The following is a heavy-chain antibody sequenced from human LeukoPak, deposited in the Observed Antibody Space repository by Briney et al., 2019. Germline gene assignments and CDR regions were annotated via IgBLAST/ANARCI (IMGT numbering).Heavy chain of an antibody. J-gene: IGHJ4*02. V-gene: IGHV3-74*01. CDR2: INEAGSAT. CDR3: VRRGHSTSWYPDY. D-gene: IGHD2-2*01. CDR1: GFVFSSYW. Sequence: PGGSLRLSCAASGFVFSSYWMHWVRQVPGKGLAGVSRINEAGSATSDADSVKGRFTISRDNAKNALYLQMNSLRAEDTALYYCVRRGHSTSWYPDYWGQGTLVTVSS.